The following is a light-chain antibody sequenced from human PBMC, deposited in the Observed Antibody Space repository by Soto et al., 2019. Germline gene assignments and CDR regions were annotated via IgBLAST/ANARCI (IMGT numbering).Light chain of an antibody. CDR1: QSVNSN. Sequence: EIGMTQSPATLSVSPGERATLSCRASQSVNSNLVWYQQKPGQAPRLLIYGASTRATGIPGRFSGSGYGTEFTLTMSSLQSEDFAVYYCQQYNNWLWTFGQGTKVEIK. CDR2: GAS. CDR3: QQYNNWLWT. J-gene: IGKJ1*01. V-gene: IGKV3-15*01.